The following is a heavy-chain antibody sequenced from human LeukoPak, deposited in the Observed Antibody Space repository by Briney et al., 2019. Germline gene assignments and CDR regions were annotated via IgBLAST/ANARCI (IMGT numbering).Heavy chain of an antibody. Sequence: ASVKVSCKASGYTFTSYDINWVRQAIGQGLEWMGWMNPNSGNTGYTQKFQGRVTMTRNTSISTAYMELSSLRSEDTAVYYCARVMLRRKNWFDPWGQGTLVTVSS. J-gene: IGHJ5*02. CDR2: MNPNSGNT. CDR3: ARVMLRRKNWFDP. CDR1: GYTFTSYD. D-gene: IGHD3-16*01. V-gene: IGHV1-8*01.